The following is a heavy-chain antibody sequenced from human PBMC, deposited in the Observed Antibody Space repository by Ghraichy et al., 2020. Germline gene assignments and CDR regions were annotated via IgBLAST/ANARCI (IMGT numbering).Heavy chain of an antibody. D-gene: IGHD2-21*01. V-gene: IGHV3-23*01. CDR1: GFTFSSYA. CDR2: ISGSGGST. J-gene: IGHJ4*02. CDR3: ATDLIGGDVY. Sequence: GESLNISCAASGFTFSSYAMNWVRQAPGKGLEWVSTISGSGGSTYYAGAAKGRFTISRDNSKNTLYLQMNRLRAEDTAIYYCATDLIGGDVYWGQGTLVTVSS.